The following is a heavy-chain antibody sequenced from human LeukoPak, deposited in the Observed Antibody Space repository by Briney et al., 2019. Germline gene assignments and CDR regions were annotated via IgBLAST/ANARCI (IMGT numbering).Heavy chain of an antibody. J-gene: IGHJ4*02. CDR2: ISSSGSTI. CDR3: AKRPCSGGSCSDFDY. CDR1: GFTFSSYE. Sequence: GGSLRLSCAASGFTFSSYEMNWVRQAPGKGLEWVSYISSSGSTIYYADSVKGRLTISRDNSKNILYLQMNSLRVEDTAVYYCAKRPCSGGSCSDFDYWGQGTLVSVSS. D-gene: IGHD2-15*01. V-gene: IGHV3-48*03.